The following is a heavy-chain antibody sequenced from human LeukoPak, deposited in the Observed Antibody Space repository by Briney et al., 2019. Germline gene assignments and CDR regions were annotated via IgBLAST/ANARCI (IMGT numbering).Heavy chain of an antibody. CDR3: AKDRCSNGIGCYYYYMDV. CDR1: GFTFSSYG. V-gene: IGHV3-30*02. CDR2: IQYDGSNE. Sequence: GGSLRLSCAASGFTFSSYGMHWVRQAPGKGLEWVAYIQYDGSNEQYAHSVKGRFRISRHSSKNILYLQMNSLRAEDTAVYYCAKDRCSNGIGCYYYYMDVWGKGTTVTISS. J-gene: IGHJ6*03. D-gene: IGHD2-8*01.